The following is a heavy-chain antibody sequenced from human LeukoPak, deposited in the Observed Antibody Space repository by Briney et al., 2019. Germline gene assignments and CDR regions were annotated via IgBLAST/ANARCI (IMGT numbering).Heavy chain of an antibody. CDR3: RGDYVGY. J-gene: IGHJ4*02. V-gene: IGHV3-30*04. CDR1: GFTFSSYA. CDR2: ISYDGSNK. Sequence: GGSLRLSCAASGFTFSSYAMHWVRQAPGKGLEWVAVISYDGSNKYYADSVKGRFTISRDNSKNTLYLQMNSLRAEDTAVYYCRGDYVGYWDQGTLVTVSS.